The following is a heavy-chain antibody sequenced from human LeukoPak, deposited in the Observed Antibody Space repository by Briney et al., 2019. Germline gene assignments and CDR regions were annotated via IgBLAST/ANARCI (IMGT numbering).Heavy chain of an antibody. J-gene: IGHJ6*04. V-gene: IGHV3-7*01. D-gene: IGHD3-10*02. CDR3: AELGITMIGGV. CDR2: IKQDGSEK. CDR1: GFTFSSYW. Sequence: AGSLRLSCAASGFTFSSYWMSWVRQAPGKGLEWVANIKQDGSEKYYVDSVKGRFTISRDNAKNSLYLRMNSLRAEDTAVYYCAELGITMIGGVWGKGTTVTISS.